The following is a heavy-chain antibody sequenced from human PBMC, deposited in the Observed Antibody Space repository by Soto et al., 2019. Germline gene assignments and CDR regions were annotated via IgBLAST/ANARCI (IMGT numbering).Heavy chain of an antibody. CDR1: GGSISSYC. CDR3: ARGDYDFWSGPMNLDY. CDR2: IYYSGST. J-gene: IGHJ4*02. Sequence: PSETLSLTCTVSGGSISSYCWSWIRQPPGKGLEWIGYIYYSGSTNYNPSLKSRVTISVDTSKNQFSLKLSSVTAADTAVYYCARGDYDFWSGPMNLDYWGQGTLVTVSS. D-gene: IGHD3-3*01. V-gene: IGHV4-59*01.